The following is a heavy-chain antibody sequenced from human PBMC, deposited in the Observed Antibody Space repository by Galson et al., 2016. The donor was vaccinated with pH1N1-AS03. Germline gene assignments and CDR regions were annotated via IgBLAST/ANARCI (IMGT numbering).Heavy chain of an antibody. CDR3: ATELFAYGPQSYFDN. J-gene: IGHJ4*02. D-gene: IGHD3-10*01. CDR1: GGTFKNSA. V-gene: IGHV1-69*04. Sequence: QSGAEVTKPGDSLKISCKASGGTFKNSAINWVRQAPGQGLEWMGRIIPLIDIRTYAQTFQDRVTITADKSTGTAYMELRSLRSDDTAVYFCATELFAYGPQSYFDNWGQGTLVTVSS. CDR2: IIPLIDIR.